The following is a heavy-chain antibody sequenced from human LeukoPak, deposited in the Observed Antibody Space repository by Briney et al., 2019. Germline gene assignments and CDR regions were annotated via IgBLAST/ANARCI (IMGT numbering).Heavy chain of an antibody. D-gene: IGHD3-10*01. CDR2: ISGSGGNT. V-gene: IGHV3-23*01. CDR3: AKMKGITMVRGTFDY. CDR1: GFTFSSYA. Sequence: PGGSLRLSCAASGFTFSSYAMTWVRQAPGKGLEWVSSISGSGGNTYYADSVKGRFTISRDNSKNTLYLQMSSLRAEDTAVYYCAKMKGITMVRGTFDYWGQETLVTVSS. J-gene: IGHJ4*02.